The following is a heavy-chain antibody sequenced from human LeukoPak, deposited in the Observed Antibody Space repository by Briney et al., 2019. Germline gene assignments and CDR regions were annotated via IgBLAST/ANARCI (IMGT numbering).Heavy chain of an antibody. D-gene: IGHD1-26*01. CDR2: ISGSGGST. CDR1: GFTFSSYA. V-gene: IGHV3-23*01. CDR3: AKGGDTLPR. J-gene: IGHJ4*02. Sequence: GGSLRLSCAASGFTFSSYAMSWVRQAPGKGLEWVSAISGSGGSTYYADSVKGRFTISSDNSKNTLYLQMNSLRTEGTAVNYRAKGGDTLPRGGQGTLVTVS.